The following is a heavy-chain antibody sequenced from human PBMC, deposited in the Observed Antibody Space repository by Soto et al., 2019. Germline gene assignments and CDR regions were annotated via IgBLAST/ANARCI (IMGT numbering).Heavy chain of an antibody. CDR3: ARLRYSGYDRRPYAFDI. CDR1: GYSFTSYW. Sequence: GESLKISCKGSGYSFTSYWIGWVRQMPGKGLEWMGIIYPGDSDTRYSPSFQGQVTISADKSISTAYLQWSSLKASDTAMYYCARLRYSGYDRRPYAFDIWGQGTMVTVS. J-gene: IGHJ3*02. CDR2: IYPGDSDT. D-gene: IGHD5-12*01. V-gene: IGHV5-51*01.